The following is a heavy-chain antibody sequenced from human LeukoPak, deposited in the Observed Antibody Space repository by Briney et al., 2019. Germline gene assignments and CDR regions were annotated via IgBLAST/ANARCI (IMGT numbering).Heavy chain of an antibody. CDR2: MNPNSGNT. CDR1: GYTFTSYD. J-gene: IGHJ4*02. D-gene: IGHD3-9*01. CDR3: ALILTGYSRFDF. Sequence: ASVKVSCKASGYTFTSYDINWVRQATGQGLEWMGWMNPNSGNTGYAQKFQGRVTMTRNTSISTAYMELSSLSSEDTAVYYCALILTGYSRFDFWGQGTLVTVSS. V-gene: IGHV1-8*01.